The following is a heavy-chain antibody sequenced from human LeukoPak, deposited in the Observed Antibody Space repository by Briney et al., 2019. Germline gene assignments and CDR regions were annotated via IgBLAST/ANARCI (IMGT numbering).Heavy chain of an antibody. J-gene: IGHJ4*02. CDR2: INAGNGNT. Sequence: ASVKVSCKASGYTFTSYTMHWVRQAPGQRLEGMGWINAGNGNTKYSQKFQGRVTITRDTSASTAYMELSSLRSEDTAVYYCARTTAMVTIFDYWGQGTLVTVSS. D-gene: IGHD5-18*01. V-gene: IGHV1-3*01. CDR3: ARTTAMVTIFDY. CDR1: GYTFTSYT.